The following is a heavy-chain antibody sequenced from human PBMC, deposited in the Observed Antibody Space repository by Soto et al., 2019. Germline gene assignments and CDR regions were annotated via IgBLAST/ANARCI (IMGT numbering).Heavy chain of an antibody. Sequence: QVQLVESGGGVVQPGRSLRLSCAASGFTFSSYAMHWVRQAPGTGLEWVAVISYDGSNKYYADSVKGRFTISRDNSKNTLYLQMNSLRAEDTAVYYCARNGQWLVVGDAFDIWGQGTMVTVSS. D-gene: IGHD6-19*01. V-gene: IGHV3-30-3*01. CDR1: GFTFSSYA. CDR3: ARNGQWLVVGDAFDI. J-gene: IGHJ3*02. CDR2: ISYDGSNK.